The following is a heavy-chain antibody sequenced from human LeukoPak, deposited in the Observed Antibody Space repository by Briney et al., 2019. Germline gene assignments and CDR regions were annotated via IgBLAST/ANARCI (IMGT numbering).Heavy chain of an antibody. J-gene: IGHJ4*02. CDR2: LNPNSGGT. V-gene: IGHV1-2*02. Sequence: ASVKVSCKASGYTFTDYYIHWVRQAPGQGLEWMGWLNPNSGGTNYAQKFQGRVTMTRDTSISTAYLQWSSLKASDTAMFYCARTPDLGAPYFDYWGQGTLVTVSS. CDR1: GYTFTDYY. D-gene: IGHD3-16*01. CDR3: ARTPDLGAPYFDY.